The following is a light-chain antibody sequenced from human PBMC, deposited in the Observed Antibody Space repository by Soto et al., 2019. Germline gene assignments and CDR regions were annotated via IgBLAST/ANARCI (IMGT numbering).Light chain of an antibody. Sequence: EIVLTQSPGTLSLSPRERATLSCRASRSVTNNYVAWYQRKPGQAPRLLIYGASSSATDIPGRFSGTGSGTDFSLTITRLEPEDFAVYYCHQYGSSPPTFGQGTKVEI. J-gene: IGKJ1*01. CDR3: HQYGSSPPT. V-gene: IGKV3-20*01. CDR1: RSVTNNY. CDR2: GAS.